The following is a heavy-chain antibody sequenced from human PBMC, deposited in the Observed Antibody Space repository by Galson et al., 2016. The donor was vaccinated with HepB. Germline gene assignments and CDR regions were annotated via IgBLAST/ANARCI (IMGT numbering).Heavy chain of an antibody. CDR3: ARGDIVGAIFDY. V-gene: IGHV3-21*01. Sequence: SLRLSCAASGFTFSSYSMHWVRQAPGKGLEWVSSISSSSSYIYFADSVKGRFTISRDNAKNSLYLQMTSLRAEDTAVYYCARGDIVGAIFDYWGQGTLVTVSS. CDR2: ISSSSSYI. J-gene: IGHJ4*02. CDR1: GFTFSSYS. D-gene: IGHD1-26*01.